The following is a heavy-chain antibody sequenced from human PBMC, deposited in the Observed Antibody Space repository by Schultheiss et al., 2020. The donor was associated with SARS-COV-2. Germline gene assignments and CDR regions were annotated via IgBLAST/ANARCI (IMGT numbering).Heavy chain of an antibody. J-gene: IGHJ6*03. Sequence: GGSLRLSCAASGFTFSSYWMHWVRQAPGKGLVWVSRINSDGSSTSYADSVKGRFTISRDNAKNTLYLQMNSLRAEDTAVYYCARVPRHYGYYYYYMDVWGKGTTVTVSS. CDR2: INSDGSST. CDR1: GFTFSSYW. V-gene: IGHV3-74*01. CDR3: ARVPRHYGYYYYYMDV. D-gene: IGHD4-17*01.